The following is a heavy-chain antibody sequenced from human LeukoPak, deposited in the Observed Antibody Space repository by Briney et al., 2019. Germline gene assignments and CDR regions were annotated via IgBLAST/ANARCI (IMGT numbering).Heavy chain of an antibody. J-gene: IGHJ4*02. CDR3: AKDHYSYGYY. CDR2: NSGGSS. D-gene: IGHD5-18*01. CDR1: GFTFSTYG. Sequence: PGGSLRLSCAASGFTFSTYGVYWVRQAPGKGLEWVSSNSGGSSYYADSVKGRFTISRDNSKNTLYLQMNSLRAEDTAVYYCAKDHYSYGYYWGQGTLVTVSS. V-gene: IGHV3-23*01.